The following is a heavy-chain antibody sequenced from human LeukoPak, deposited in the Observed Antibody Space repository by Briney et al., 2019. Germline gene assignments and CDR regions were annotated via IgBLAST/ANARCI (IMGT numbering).Heavy chain of an antibody. D-gene: IGHD2-15*01. J-gene: IGHJ4*02. V-gene: IGHV3-21*05. CDR3: ARDPNVVIVSASCFDY. Sequence: AGGSLRLSCAASGFTFSSYEMNWVRQAPGKGLEWVSYISTSSSYIYYADSVKGRFTVSRDNAKNSVYLQMNSLRAEDTAVYYCARDPNVVIVSASCFDYWGQGTLVTVSS. CDR2: ISTSSSYI. CDR1: GFTFSSYE.